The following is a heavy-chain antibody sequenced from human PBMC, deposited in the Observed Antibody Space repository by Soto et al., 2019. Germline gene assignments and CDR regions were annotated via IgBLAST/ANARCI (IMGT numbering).Heavy chain of an antibody. D-gene: IGHD3-10*01. CDR2: IIPLFRKT. CDR1: GDMFRNSA. V-gene: IGHV1-69*01. Sequence: QVQLVQSGAEVKRPGSSVKVSCKASGDMFRNSAFTWVRQAPGQGLAWMGVIIPLFRKTDVAQKFQGRVNLTADESTSSLYMEVSRLTSEDTAVYYCARARLSNGDPNIYFFYGLDVWGQGTTITVSS. J-gene: IGHJ6*02. CDR3: ARARLSNGDPNIYFFYGLDV.